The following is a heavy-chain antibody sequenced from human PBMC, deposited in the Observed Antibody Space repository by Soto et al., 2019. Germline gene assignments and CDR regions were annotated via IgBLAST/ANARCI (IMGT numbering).Heavy chain of an antibody. J-gene: IGHJ4*02. D-gene: IGHD6-19*01. V-gene: IGHV4-39*01. CDR2: IYYSGST. Sequence: QLQLQESGPGLVKPSETLSLTCTVSGGSISSSSYYWGWIRQPPGKGLEWIGSIYYSGSTYYNPSLKSRVTISVDTSKNQFSLKLSSVTAADTAVYDCARSTYSSGWYIRWGQGTLVTVSS. CDR1: GGSISSSSYY. CDR3: ARSTYSSGWYIR.